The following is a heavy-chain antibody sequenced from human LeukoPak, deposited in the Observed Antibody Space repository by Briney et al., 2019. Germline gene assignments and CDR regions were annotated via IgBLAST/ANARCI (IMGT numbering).Heavy chain of an antibody. D-gene: IGHD5-24*01. J-gene: IGHJ4*02. V-gene: IGHV3-74*01. CDR1: GFTFSNYW. CDR2: INEGGSVA. Sequence: GGSLRLSCAASGFTFSNYWMHWVRQAPGKGLVWVSRINEGGSVADYADSVKGRFTISRDNAKNTLYLEMNSLRAEDTAVYYCSRDLRGRDDYWGQGTPVSVSS. CDR3: SRDLRGRDDY.